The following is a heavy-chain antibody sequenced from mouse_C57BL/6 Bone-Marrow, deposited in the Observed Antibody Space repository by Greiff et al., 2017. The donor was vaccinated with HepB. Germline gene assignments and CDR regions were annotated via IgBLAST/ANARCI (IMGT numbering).Heavy chain of an antibody. Sequence: QVQLQQPGAELVKPGASVKLSCKASGYTFTSYWMHWVKQRPGQGLEWIGMIHPNSGSTNYNEKFKSKATLTVDKSSSTAYMQLSSLTSEDSAVYYCARVGQLRLRFDYWGQGTTLTVSS. CDR1: GYTFTSYW. CDR2: IHPNSGST. D-gene: IGHD3-2*02. V-gene: IGHV1-64*01. CDR3: ARVGQLRLRFDY. J-gene: IGHJ2*01.